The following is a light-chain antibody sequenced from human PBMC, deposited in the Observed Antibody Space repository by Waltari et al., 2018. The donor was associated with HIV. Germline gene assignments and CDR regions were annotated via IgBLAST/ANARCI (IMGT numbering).Light chain of an antibody. CDR3: HQYGSSPQT. Sequence: VLTQSPGILSLSPGERATLPCRASQSVSSSYLAWYQQKPGQAPRLLMYGASSRATGIPDRFSGSGSGTDFTLTISRLEPEDFAVYYCHQYGSSPQTFGQGTKLEIK. CDR2: GAS. V-gene: IGKV3-20*01. CDR1: QSVSSSY. J-gene: IGKJ2*01.